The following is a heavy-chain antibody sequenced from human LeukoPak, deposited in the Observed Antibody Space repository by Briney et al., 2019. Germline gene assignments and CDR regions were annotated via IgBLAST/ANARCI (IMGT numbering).Heavy chain of an antibody. D-gene: IGHD6-19*01. V-gene: IGHV4-34*01. J-gene: IGHJ4*02. CDR3: ARGPYSSEH. Sequence: SGTLSLTCAVYGGSFSGYYWSWIRQPPGKGLEWIGEINHSGSTNYNPSLKSRVTISVDTSKNQFSLKLSSVTAADTAVYYCARGPYSSEHWGQGTLVTVSS. CDR2: INHSGST. CDR1: GGSFSGYY.